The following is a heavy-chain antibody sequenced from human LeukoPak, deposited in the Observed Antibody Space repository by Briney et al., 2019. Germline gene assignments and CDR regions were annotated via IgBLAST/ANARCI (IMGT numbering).Heavy chain of an antibody. CDR1: GGTFSSYA. D-gene: IGHD2-15*01. J-gene: IGHJ4*02. CDR2: IIPIFGTA. Sequence: GSSVKVSCKASGGTFSSYAISRVRQAPGQGLEWMGGIIPIFGTANYAQKFQGRVTITTDESTSTAYMELSSLRSEDTAVYYCARGWPQGGYFDYWGQGTLVTVSS. CDR3: ARGWPQGGYFDY. V-gene: IGHV1-69*05.